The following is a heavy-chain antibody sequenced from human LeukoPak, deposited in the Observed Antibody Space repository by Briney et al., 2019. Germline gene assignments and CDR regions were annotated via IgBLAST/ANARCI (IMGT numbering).Heavy chain of an antibody. CDR1: GFTFSSYW. CDR3: ARGSGGFDY. CDR2: INNPGTGT. D-gene: IGHD3-3*01. V-gene: IGHV3-74*01. Sequence: GGSLRLSCVASGFTFSSYWMHWVRQVPGKGLVWVAHINNPGTGTTYADAVKGRFTISRDNAKNTLYLQMNSLRADDTAMYYCARGSGGFDYWGQGTLITVSS. J-gene: IGHJ4*02.